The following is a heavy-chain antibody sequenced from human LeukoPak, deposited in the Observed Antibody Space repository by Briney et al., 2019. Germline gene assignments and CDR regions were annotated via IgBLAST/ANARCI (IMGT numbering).Heavy chain of an antibody. V-gene: IGHV4-4*09. CDR3: ARLSYDFWSGYFRSFDY. D-gene: IGHD3-3*01. J-gene: IGHJ4*02. CDR2: VYTSGST. CDR1: GGSIGSYY. Sequence: SETLSLTCTVSGGSIGSYYWSWIRQPPGKGLEWIGYVYTSGSTNYNPSLKSRVTISVDTSKNQFSLKLSSVTAADTAVYYCARLSYDFWSGYFRSFDYWGQGTLVTVSS.